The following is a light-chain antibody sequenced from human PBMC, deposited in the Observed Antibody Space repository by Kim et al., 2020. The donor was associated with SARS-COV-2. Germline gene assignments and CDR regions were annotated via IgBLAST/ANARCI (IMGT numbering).Light chain of an antibody. CDR3: QTWGTGIMV. CDR1: SGPSSYA. J-gene: IGLJ3*02. V-gene: IGLV4-69*01. CDR2: LNSDGSH. Sequence: QLVLTQSPSASASLGASVKLTCTLSSGPSSYAIAWHQQQPEKGPRYLMKLNSDGSHSKGDGIPDRFSGSSSGAERYLTISSLQSEDEADYYCQTWGTGIMVFGGGTQLTVL.